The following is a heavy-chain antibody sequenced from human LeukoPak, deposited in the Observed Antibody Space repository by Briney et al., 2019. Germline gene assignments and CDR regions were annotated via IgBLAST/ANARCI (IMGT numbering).Heavy chain of an antibody. CDR3: PRETSPWGGRGRFSNWFDP. D-gene: IGHD3-16*01. CDR1: GGTFSSYA. J-gene: IGHJ5*02. V-gene: IGHV1-69*04. CDR2: IIPILGIA. Sequence: ASVKVSCKASGGTFSSYAISWVRQAPGQGLEWMGRIIPILGIANYAQKFQGRVTITADKSTSTAYMELSSLRSEDTAVYYCPRETSPWGGRGRFSNWFDPWGQGTLVTVSS.